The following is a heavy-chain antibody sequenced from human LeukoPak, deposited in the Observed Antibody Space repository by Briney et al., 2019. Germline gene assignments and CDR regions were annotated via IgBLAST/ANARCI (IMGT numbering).Heavy chain of an antibody. Sequence: SETLSLTCTVSGGSISSSTYFWSWIRQPPGKGLEWIGSVYYSGSTYYNPSLKSRVTISVDTSRNQFSLKLSSVTAADTAMYYCARHYGPWGQGTLVTVSS. CDR2: VYYSGST. D-gene: IGHD4-17*01. V-gene: IGHV4-39*01. CDR3: ARHYGP. J-gene: IGHJ5*02. CDR1: GGSISSSTYF.